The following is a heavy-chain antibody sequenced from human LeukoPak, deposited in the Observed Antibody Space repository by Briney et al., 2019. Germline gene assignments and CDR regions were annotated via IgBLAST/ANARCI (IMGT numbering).Heavy chain of an antibody. D-gene: IGHD6-19*01. J-gene: IGHJ6*03. CDR3: ARDYFVSSGWYYYYYYYMDV. Sequence: SETLSLTCTVSGGSIRSSSYYWGWIRQPPGKGLEWIGSIYYSGSTYYNPSLKSRVTISVDTSKNQFSLKLSSVTAADTAVYYCARDYFVSSGWYYYYYYYMDVWGKGTTVTVSS. V-gene: IGHV4-39*07. CDR1: GGSIRSSSYY. CDR2: IYYSGST.